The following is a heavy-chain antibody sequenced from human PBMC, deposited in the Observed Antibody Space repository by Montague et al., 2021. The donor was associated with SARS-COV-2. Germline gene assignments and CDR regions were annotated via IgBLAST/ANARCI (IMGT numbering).Heavy chain of an antibody. CDR2: MNPNSGNT. V-gene: IGHV1-8*01. CDR3: ARGLAPAASWFDP. CDR1: GYTFTSYD. D-gene: IGHD2-2*01. J-gene: IGHJ5*02. Sequence: LVRVSCKASGYTFTSYDINWVRQATGQGLEWMGWMNPNSGNTGYAQKFQGRVTMTRNTSISTAYMELSSLRSEDTAVYYCARGLAPAASWFDPWGQGTLVTVSS.